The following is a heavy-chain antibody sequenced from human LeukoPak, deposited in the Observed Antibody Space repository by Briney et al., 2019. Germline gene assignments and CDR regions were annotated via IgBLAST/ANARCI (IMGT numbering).Heavy chain of an antibody. Sequence: GGSLRLSCAASGFTFSQYWMQWVRQAPGKGLEWVSAISGSGGSTHYADSVKGRFTISRDNSKNTLYLQMNSLRAEDTAVYYCAKDVPGWPPTVFDYWGQGTLVTVSS. D-gene: IGHD2-15*01. CDR1: GFTFSQYW. CDR3: AKDVPGWPPTVFDY. V-gene: IGHV3-23*01. CDR2: ISGSGGST. J-gene: IGHJ4*02.